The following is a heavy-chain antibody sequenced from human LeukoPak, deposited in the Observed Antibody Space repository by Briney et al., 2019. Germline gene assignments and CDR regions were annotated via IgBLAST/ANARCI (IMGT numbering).Heavy chain of an antibody. Sequence: GGSLRLSCAASGFTFSSYSMNWVRQAPGKGLEWVSSISSSSSYIYYADSVKGRFTISRDNAKNTLYLQMNSLSAEDTAVYYCALSWDNYYYHYMDVWGKGTTVTVSS. D-gene: IGHD6-13*01. CDR1: GFTFSSYS. V-gene: IGHV3-21*01. CDR3: ALSWDNYYYHYMDV. CDR2: ISSSSSYI. J-gene: IGHJ6*03.